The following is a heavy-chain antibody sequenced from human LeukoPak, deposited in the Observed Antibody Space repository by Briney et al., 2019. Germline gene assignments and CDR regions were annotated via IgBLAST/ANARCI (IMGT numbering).Heavy chain of an antibody. Sequence: GGSLRLSCAASGFTFSNYNMNWVRQTPGKGLEWVSSITRDSIYTFYADSVKGRFTISRDNAKNSLSLQMNSLRAEDTAVYYCARDLEGGTFEYWGQGTLVTVSS. V-gene: IGHV3-21*01. D-gene: IGHD1-26*01. J-gene: IGHJ4*02. CDR3: ARDLEGGTFEY. CDR2: ITRDSIYT. CDR1: GFTFSNYN.